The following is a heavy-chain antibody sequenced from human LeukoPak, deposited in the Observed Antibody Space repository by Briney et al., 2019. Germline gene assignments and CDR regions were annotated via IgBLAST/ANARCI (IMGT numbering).Heavy chain of an antibody. Sequence: ASGYTFTSYYMHWVRQAPGKGLEWMAVIRYDGSNKYYADSVKGRFTISRDNSKNTLYLQMNSLKAEDTALYYCAKDSVVIPAGWFDPWGQGTLVTVSS. D-gene: IGHD2-2*01. CDR2: IRYDGSNK. CDR1: GYTFTSYY. V-gene: IGHV3-33*06. J-gene: IGHJ5*02. CDR3: AKDSVVIPAGWFDP.